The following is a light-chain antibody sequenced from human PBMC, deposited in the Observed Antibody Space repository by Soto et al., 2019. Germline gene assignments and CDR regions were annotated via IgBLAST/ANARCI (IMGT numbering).Light chain of an antibody. V-gene: IGLV2-8*01. CDR1: SSDVGGYNY. CDR3: SSYAASNNFYFV. J-gene: IGLJ3*02. Sequence: QSALTQPPPASGSPGQSVTISCTGTSSDVGGYNYVSWYQQYPGRAPKLMIYEVTKRPSGVPDRFSGSKSGNTASLTVSGLQAEYEADYYCSSYAASNNFYFVFGGGTKVTVL. CDR2: EVT.